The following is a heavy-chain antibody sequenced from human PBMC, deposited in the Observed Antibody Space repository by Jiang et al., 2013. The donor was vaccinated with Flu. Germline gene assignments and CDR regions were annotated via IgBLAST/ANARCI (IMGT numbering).Heavy chain of an antibody. Sequence: QLVESGAEVKKPGSSVKVSCKASGGTFSSYAISWVRQAPGQGLEWMGRIIPILGIANYAQKFQGRVTITADKSTSTAYMELSSLRSEDTAVYYCARSRSITMIVVVIRQDAFDIWGQGTMVTVSS. CDR3: ARSRSITMIVVVIRQDAFDI. CDR2: IIPILGIA. D-gene: IGHD3-22*01. CDR1: GGTFSSYA. J-gene: IGHJ3*02. V-gene: IGHV1-69*09.